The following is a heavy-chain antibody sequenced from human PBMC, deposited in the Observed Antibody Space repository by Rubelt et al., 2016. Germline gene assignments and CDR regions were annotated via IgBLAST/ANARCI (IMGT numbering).Heavy chain of an antibody. D-gene: IGHD4-17*01. J-gene: IGHJ6*03. CDR3: ARVDGDYVSYYYYYMDV. V-gene: IGHV3-11*06. Sequence: ADSVKGRFTISRDNAKNSLYLQMNSLRAEDTAVYYCARVDGDYVSYYYYYMDVWGKGTTVTVSS.